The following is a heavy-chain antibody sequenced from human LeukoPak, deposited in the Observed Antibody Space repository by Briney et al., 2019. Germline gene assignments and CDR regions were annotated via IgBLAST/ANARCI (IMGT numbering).Heavy chain of an antibody. CDR2: ISSSGSTI. J-gene: IGHJ4*02. D-gene: IGHD3-16*01. CDR3: ARDRDVRHYYFDY. V-gene: IGHV3-11*04. CDR1: GFTLSDYY. Sequence: GGSLRLSCAASGFTLSDYYMSWIRQAPGKGLEWVSYISSSGSTIYYADSVKGRFTISRDNAKNSLYLQMNSLRAEDTAVYYCARDRDVRHYYFDYWGQGTLVTVSS.